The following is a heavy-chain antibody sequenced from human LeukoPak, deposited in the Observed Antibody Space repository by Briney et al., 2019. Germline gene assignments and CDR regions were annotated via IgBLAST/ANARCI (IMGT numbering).Heavy chain of an antibody. Sequence: GGSLRLSCEASGFTFSAYAMTWVRQAPGKGLEWVSSISANGGETHYADSVKGRFTISRDNSKNTLYLQINNPRVEDTAVYYCAKRYYDFPLDYWGQGTLVTVSS. CDR1: GFTFSAYA. V-gene: IGHV3-23*01. CDR3: AKRYYDFPLDY. CDR2: ISANGGET. J-gene: IGHJ4*02. D-gene: IGHD3-3*01.